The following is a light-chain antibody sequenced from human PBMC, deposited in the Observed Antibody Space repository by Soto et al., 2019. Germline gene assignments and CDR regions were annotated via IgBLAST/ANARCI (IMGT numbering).Light chain of an antibody. CDR3: SSCTSSNTYV. CDR1: SSDVGGYNY. CDR2: EVS. J-gene: IGLJ1*01. V-gene: IGLV2-14*01. Sequence: QSALTQPASVSGSPGQSITISCTGTSSDVGGYNYVSWYQQHPGKAPKLIIYEVSNRPSGVSNRFSGSKSDNTASLTISGLQAEDEADYYSSSCTSSNTYVFGTGTKLTVL.